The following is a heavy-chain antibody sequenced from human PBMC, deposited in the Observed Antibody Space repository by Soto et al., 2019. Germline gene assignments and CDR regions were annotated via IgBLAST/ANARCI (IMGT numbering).Heavy chain of an antibody. CDR1: GASFTGYY. D-gene: IGHD2-15*01. Sequence: QVRLQQWGAGLLKPSETLSLTCAVYGASFTGYYWTWLRQSPGKGLEWIGEVSHSGTAKYNPSLEGRVPLSLDESKSQFSLELTSVTAADTAVYYCARYGGTAIWYFDIWGRGTSVSVSS. CDR2: VSHSGTA. V-gene: IGHV4-34*01. CDR3: ARYGGTAIWYFDI. J-gene: IGHJ2*01.